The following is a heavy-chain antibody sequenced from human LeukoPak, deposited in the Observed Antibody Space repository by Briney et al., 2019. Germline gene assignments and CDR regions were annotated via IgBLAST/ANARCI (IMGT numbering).Heavy chain of an antibody. CDR3: ARVDTAGIDY. V-gene: IGHV4-31*03. D-gene: IGHD5-18*01. CDR2: INHSGST. J-gene: IGHJ4*02. Sequence: SSQTLSLTCTVSGGSISSGGYYWSWIRQHPGKGLEWIGEINHSGSTNYNPSLKSRVTISVDTSKNQFSLKLSSVTAADTAVYYCARVDTAGIDYWGQGTLVTVSS. CDR1: GGSISSGGYY.